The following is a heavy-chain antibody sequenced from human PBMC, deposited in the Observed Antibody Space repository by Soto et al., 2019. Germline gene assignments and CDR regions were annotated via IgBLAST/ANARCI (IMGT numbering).Heavy chain of an antibody. Sequence: PSETLSLTCTVSGGSISSYYWSWIRQPAGKGLEWIGRIYTSGSTNYNPSLKSRVTMSVDTSKNQFSLKLSSVTAADTAVYYCARDFVEMATTPDDYYGMDVWGQGTNVTVS. J-gene: IGHJ6*02. CDR3: ARDFVEMATTPDDYYGMDV. V-gene: IGHV4-4*07. CDR1: GGSISSYY. CDR2: IYTSGST. D-gene: IGHD5-12*01.